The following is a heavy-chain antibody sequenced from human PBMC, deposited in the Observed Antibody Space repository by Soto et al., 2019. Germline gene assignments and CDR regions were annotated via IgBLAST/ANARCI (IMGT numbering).Heavy chain of an antibody. Sequence: QVQLEQSGAEVKKPGSSVKVSCKASGGTFSTHAIIWVRQAPGQGLAWVGGIIPAFGTTYFAQEFQGRVTLSADDLATTAYREVSSLSSEDTAVYYCARGYCSGGNCYSGMDVWGQGTTVTVSS. CDR2: IIPAFGTT. J-gene: IGHJ6*02. V-gene: IGHV1-69*01. D-gene: IGHD2-15*01. CDR1: GGTFSTHA. CDR3: ARGYCSGGNCYSGMDV.